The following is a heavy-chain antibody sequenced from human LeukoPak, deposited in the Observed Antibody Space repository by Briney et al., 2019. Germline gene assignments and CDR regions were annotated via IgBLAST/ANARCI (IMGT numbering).Heavy chain of an antibody. CDR2: INPNSGGT. J-gene: IGHJ4*02. CDR3: ARDLWFGELSDYFDY. D-gene: IGHD3-10*01. Sequence: GASVKVSCKASGYTFTGYYMHWVRQAPGQGLEWMGWINPNSGGTNYAQKFQGGVTMTRDTSISTAYMELSRLRSDDTAVYYCARDLWFGELSDYFDYWGQGTLVTVSS. CDR1: GYTFTGYY. V-gene: IGHV1-2*02.